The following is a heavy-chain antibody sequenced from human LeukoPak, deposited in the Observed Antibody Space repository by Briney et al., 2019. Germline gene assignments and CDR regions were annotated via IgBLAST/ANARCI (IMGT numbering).Heavy chain of an antibody. Sequence: GASVKVSCKASGYTFSNYYMYWVRQAPGQGLEWMGIISPSVGSTSYAQKFQGRVTLTRDTSTSTVYMELSSLRSEDTAVYYCARAYYYDTSGYYPGGDYWGQGTLVTVSS. D-gene: IGHD3-22*01. CDR2: ISPSVGST. CDR1: GYTFSNYY. V-gene: IGHV1-46*01. CDR3: ARAYYYDTSGYYPGGDY. J-gene: IGHJ4*02.